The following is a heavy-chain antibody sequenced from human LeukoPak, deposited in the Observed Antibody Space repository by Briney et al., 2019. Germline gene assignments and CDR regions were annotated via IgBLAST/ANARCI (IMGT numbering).Heavy chain of an antibody. Sequence: PGGSLRLSCSASGFTFSSYSMHWVRQAAGKGLEYVSAISSYGGSTYYADSVKGRFTISRDNSKNTLYLQMSSLRAEDTAVYYCSKYSSSKAFDYWGQGPLVTVSS. CDR1: GFTFSSYS. V-gene: IGHV3-64D*09. CDR2: ISSYGGST. J-gene: IGHJ4*02. D-gene: IGHD6-6*01. CDR3: SKYSSSKAFDY.